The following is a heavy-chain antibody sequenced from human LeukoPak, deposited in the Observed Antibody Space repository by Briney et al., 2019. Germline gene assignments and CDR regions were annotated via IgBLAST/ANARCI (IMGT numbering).Heavy chain of an antibody. CDR2: ISSSGSII. Sequence: PGGSLRLSCAASGFTLSDYYMSWIRQAPGKGLEWVSYISSSGSIIQYADSVKGRFTISRDNAKNSLYLQMNSLRAEDTAVYYCARARSGGKTYYFDYWGQGTLVTVSP. D-gene: IGHD2-15*01. CDR3: ARARSGGKTYYFDY. CDR1: GFTLSDYY. J-gene: IGHJ4*02. V-gene: IGHV3-11*04.